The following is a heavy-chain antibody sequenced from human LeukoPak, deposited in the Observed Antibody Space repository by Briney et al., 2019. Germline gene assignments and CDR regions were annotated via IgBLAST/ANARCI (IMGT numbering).Heavy chain of an antibody. V-gene: IGHV3-48*01. Sequence: PGGSLRLSCASSGFTFGTYGVNWVRQAPEKGLEWVSYISSRSDSENYADSVKGRFTISRDNIRNLLYLQMNSLRAEDTAVYFCARDSTRILVLFDYWGQGTLVTISS. CDR3: ARDSTRILVLFDY. J-gene: IGHJ4*02. CDR2: ISSRSDSE. CDR1: GFTFGTYG. D-gene: IGHD2/OR15-2a*01.